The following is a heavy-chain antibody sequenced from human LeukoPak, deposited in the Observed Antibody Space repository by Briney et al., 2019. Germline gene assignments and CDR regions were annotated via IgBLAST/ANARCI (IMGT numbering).Heavy chain of an antibody. V-gene: IGHV4-34*01. CDR2: INHSGST. CDR1: GGSFSGYY. J-gene: IGHJ4*02. Sequence: PSETLSLTCAVYGGSFSGYYWSWIRQPPGKGLEWIGEINHSGSTNYNPSLKSRVTISVDTSKNQFSLKLSSVTAADTAVYYCARGLPNDLRSQIEYWGQGTLVTVSS. CDR3: ARGLPNDLRSQIEY.